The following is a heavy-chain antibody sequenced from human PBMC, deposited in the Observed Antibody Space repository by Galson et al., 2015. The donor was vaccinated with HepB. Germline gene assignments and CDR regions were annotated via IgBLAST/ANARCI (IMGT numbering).Heavy chain of an antibody. V-gene: IGHV3-48*03. CDR2: ISSSGSTI. CDR3: ARDQSGDFWSGYPLRYYYYGMDV. J-gene: IGHJ6*02. D-gene: IGHD3-3*01. CDR1: GFTFSRYE. Sequence: SLRLSCAASGFTFSRYEMNWVRQAPGKGLEWVSYISSSGSTIYYADSVKGRFTISRDNAKNSLYLQMNSLRAEDTAVYYCARDQSGDFWSGYPLRYYYYGMDVWGQGTTVTVSS.